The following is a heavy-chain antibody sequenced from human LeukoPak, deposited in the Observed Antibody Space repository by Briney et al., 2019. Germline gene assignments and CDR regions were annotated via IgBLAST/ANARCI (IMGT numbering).Heavy chain of an antibody. CDR1: GGTFSSYA. D-gene: IGHD2-15*01. CDR2: IIPIFGTA. V-gene: IGHV1-69*05. CDR3: ARGGPAGGLFDY. J-gene: IGHJ4*02. Sequence: ASVKVSCKASGGTFSSYAISWVRQAPGQGLEWMGGIIPIFGTANYAQKFQGRVTITTDESTSIAYMELSSLRSEDTAVYYCARGGPAGGLFDYWGQGTLVTVSP.